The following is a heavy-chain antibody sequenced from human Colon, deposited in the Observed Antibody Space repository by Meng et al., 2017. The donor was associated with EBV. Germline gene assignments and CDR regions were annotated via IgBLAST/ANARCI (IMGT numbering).Heavy chain of an antibody. CDR3: TNLDY. Sequence: VQRVGFVGGFVPPGASLRLSCEASGYTFTTSAVHWVRQASGKGLEWVGRITTKASNYATAYVASVEGRFTVSRDDSTNTAYLRMNSLKTEDTAVYYCTNLDYWGQGILVTVSS. J-gene: IGHJ4*02. CDR1: GYTFTTSA. CDR2: ITTKASNYAT. V-gene: IGHV3-73*02.